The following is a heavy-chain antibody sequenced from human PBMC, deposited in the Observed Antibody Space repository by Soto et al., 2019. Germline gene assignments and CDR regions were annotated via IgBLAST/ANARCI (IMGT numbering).Heavy chain of an antibody. V-gene: IGHV1-69*01. CDR1: GGTFNSYD. D-gene: IGHD3-22*01. Sequence: QVQLVQSGAEVKKPGSSMKVSCKASGGTFNSYDINWVRQAPGQGLEWMGAIIPIVETPKYAQKFQGRVTITADESTNTVYMELSSLRSEDTAMYYCARLSRPNYYDTSGFFQDNWFDPWGQGTLVTVSS. CDR3: ARLSRPNYYDTSGFFQDNWFDP. CDR2: IIPIVETP. J-gene: IGHJ5*02.